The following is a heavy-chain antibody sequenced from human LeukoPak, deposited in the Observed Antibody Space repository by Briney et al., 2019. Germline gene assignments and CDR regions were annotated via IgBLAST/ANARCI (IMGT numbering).Heavy chain of an antibody. D-gene: IGHD6-13*01. CDR3: ARDDIAAPGDAFDI. CDR1: GFTVSSNY. CDR2: IYSGGST. Sequence: PAGGSLRLSCAASGFTVSSNYMSWVRQAPGKGLEWVSVIYSGGSTYYADSVKGRFTISRHNPTNTVYLQMNSLRSDDTAVYYCARDDIAAPGDAFDIWGQGTMVTVSS. V-gene: IGHV3-53*04. J-gene: IGHJ3*02.